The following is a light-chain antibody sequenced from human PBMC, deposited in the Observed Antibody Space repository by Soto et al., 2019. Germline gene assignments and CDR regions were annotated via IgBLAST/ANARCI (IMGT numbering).Light chain of an antibody. CDR3: SSYAGSNSVV. CDR2: EVF. Sequence: QSALPQPTSASGSPGQSLTIYCTGTSSDVGDYNSVSWYHQHPGKAPKLIIYEVFKRASGVPDRFSGSKSGNTASLTVSGLQAEDEADYYCSSYAGSNSVVFGGGTKLTVL. V-gene: IGLV2-8*01. CDR1: SSDVGDYNS. J-gene: IGLJ3*02.